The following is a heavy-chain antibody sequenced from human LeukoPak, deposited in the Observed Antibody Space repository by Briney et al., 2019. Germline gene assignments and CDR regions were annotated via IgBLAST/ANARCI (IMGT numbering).Heavy chain of an antibody. CDR2: ISGHNGNT. V-gene: IGHV1-18*01. CDR3: AKDCSGGSCYLDY. J-gene: IGHJ4*02. Sequence: ASVKVSCKASGYTFSSYGLSWVRQAPGQGLEWMGWISGHNGNTIYAQKFQGRVTITTDTSTSTAYMELRSLRSDDTAVYYCAKDCSGGSCYLDYWGQGTLVTVSS. D-gene: IGHD2-15*01. CDR1: GYTFSSYG.